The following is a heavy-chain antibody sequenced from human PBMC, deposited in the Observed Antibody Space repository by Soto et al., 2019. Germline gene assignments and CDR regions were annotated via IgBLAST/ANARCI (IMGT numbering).Heavy chain of an antibody. CDR1: GFTFSSYS. D-gene: IGHD1-26*01. CDR3: AIGRGSYNKCWYFDL. CDR2: ISSSSSYI. J-gene: IGHJ2*01. V-gene: IGHV3-21*01. Sequence: EVQLVESGGGLVKPGGALRLSCAASGFTFSSYSMNWVRQAPGKGLEWVSSISSSSSYIYYADSGKGRLTNSRDNAKNSLYLQMNSLRADDMGGYYCAIGRGSYNKCWYFDLWGRGTLVTGSS.